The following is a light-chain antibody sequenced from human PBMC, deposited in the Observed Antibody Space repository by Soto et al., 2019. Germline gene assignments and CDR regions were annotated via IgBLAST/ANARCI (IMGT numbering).Light chain of an antibody. J-gene: IGKJ1*01. Sequence: ENVLTQSPGSLSLSPAARATLSLRASQSVSNNYLAWYQQKPGQAPRLLIYGASNRATGIPDRFSGSGSGTDFTLTISRLEPEDFAVYYCQQYGSSGTFGQGTKVDI. CDR1: QSVSNNY. V-gene: IGKV3-20*01. CDR2: GAS. CDR3: QQYGSSGT.